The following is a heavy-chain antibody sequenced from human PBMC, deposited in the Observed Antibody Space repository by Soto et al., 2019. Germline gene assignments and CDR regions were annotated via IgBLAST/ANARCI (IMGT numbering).Heavy chain of an antibody. CDR3: ARDNYDVYGMDV. CDR1: GFTFSTYW. D-gene: IGHD3-22*01. V-gene: IGHV3-74*01. Sequence: GGSLRLSCAASGFTFSTYWMHWLRQAPGKGLVAVSRINSDGSSTSYADSVKGRFTISRDNAKNTLYLQMNSLRAEDTAVYYCARDNYDVYGMDVWGQGTTVTVSS. CDR2: INSDGSST. J-gene: IGHJ6*02.